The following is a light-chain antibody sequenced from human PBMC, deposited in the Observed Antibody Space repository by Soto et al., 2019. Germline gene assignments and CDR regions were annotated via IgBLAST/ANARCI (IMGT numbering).Light chain of an antibody. CDR3: QQRSNWPIT. CDR1: QSVSSY. Sequence: QSPATLSVSQGERATLSCRASQSVSSYLAWYQQKPGQAPRLLIYDASNRATGIPARFSGSGSGTDFTLTISSLEPEDFAVYYCQQRSNWPITFGQGTRLE. CDR2: DAS. V-gene: IGKV3-11*01. J-gene: IGKJ5*01.